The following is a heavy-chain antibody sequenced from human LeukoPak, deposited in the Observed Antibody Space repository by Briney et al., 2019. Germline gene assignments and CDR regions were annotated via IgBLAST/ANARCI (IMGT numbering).Heavy chain of an antibody. CDR1: GGSISSYY. CDR3: ARDGNYYDSSGYYPQRGAFDI. J-gene: IGHJ3*02. V-gene: IGHV4-38-2*02. D-gene: IGHD3-22*01. Sequence: SETLSLTCTVSGGSISSYYRSWIRQPPGKGLEWIGSIYHSGSTYYNPSLKSRVTISVDTSKNQFSLKLSSVTAADTAVYYCARDGNYYDSSGYYPQRGAFDIWGQGTMVTVSS. CDR2: IYHSGST.